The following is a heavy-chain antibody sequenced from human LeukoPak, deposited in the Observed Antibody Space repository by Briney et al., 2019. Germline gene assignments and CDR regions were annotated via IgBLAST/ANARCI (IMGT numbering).Heavy chain of an antibody. CDR1: GYTFTRYY. CDR2: INASGGST. V-gene: IGHV1-46*01. CDR3: ARSSGRSPNRDYMDV. J-gene: IGHJ6*03. D-gene: IGHD1-14*01. Sequence: ASVKVSCKASGYTFTRYYMHWVRQAPGQGLEWMGTINASGGSTSYAQKFQGRVTMTRDTSTSTVYMELSSLRSDDTAMYYCARSSGRSPNRDYMDVWGKGTTVTISS.